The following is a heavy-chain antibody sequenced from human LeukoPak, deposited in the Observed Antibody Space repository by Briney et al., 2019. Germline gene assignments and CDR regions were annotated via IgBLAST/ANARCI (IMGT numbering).Heavy chain of an antibody. V-gene: IGHV4-38-2*02. CDR2: IYHSGST. CDR1: GYSISSGYY. J-gene: IGHJ4*02. CDR3: ARDRESFDY. Sequence: SETLSLTCTVSGYSISSGYYWGWLRQPPGKGLEWIGEIYHSGSTNYNPSLKSRVTISVDKSKNQFPLKLSSVTAADTAVYYCARDRESFDYWGQGTLVTVSS.